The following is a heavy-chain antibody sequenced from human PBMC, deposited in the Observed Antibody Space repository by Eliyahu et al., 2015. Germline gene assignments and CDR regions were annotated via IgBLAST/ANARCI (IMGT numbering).Heavy chain of an antibody. V-gene: IGHV1-46*03. J-gene: IGHJ3*02. CDR3: ARDPSIAVAEHAFDI. Sequence: TSYYMHWXRQAPGQGLEWMVIINPSGGSTSYAQKFQGRVTKTRDTSTSTVYMELSSLRSEDTAVYYCARDPSIAVAEHAFDIWGQGTMVTVSS. D-gene: IGHD6-19*01. CDR2: INPSGGST. CDR1: TSYY.